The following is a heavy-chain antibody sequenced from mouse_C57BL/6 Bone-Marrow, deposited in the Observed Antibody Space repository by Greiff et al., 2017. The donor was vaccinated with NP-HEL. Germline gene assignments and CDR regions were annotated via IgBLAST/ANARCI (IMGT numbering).Heavy chain of an antibody. CDR1: GYTFTSYT. V-gene: IGHV1-4*01. CDR2: INPSSGYT. J-gene: IGHJ2*01. CDR3: ARGLLFDY. Sequence: QVTLKVSGAELARPGASVKMSCKASGYTFTSYTMHWVKQRPGQGLEWIGYINPSSGYTKYNQKFKDKATLTADKSSSTAYMQLSSLTSEDSAVYYCARGLLFDYWGQGTTLTVSS.